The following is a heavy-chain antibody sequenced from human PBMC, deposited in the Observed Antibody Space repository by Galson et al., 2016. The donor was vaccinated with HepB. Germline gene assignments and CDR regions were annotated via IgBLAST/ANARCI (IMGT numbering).Heavy chain of an antibody. CDR3: SRDSGGWYFYY. D-gene: IGHD6-19*01. CDR2: IYQSGST. V-gene: IGHV4-4*02. J-gene: IGHJ4*02. Sequence: PPGKGLEWIGQIYQSGSTNYNPSLKSRVTISVDKSKNHFSLKLSSVTAADTAVYYCSRDSGGWYFYYWGQGTLVTVSS.